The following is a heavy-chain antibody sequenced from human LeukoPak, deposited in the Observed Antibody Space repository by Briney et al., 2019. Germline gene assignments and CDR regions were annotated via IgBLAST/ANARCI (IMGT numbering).Heavy chain of an antibody. Sequence: ASVKVSCKASGGTFSSYAISWVRQAPGQGLEWMAGIMPIFGTVNYAQKFQGRVTMTEDTSTDTAYMELSSLRSEDTAVYYCATRAYGSAFDYWGQGTLVTVSS. D-gene: IGHD3-10*01. CDR1: GGTFSSYA. J-gene: IGHJ4*02. V-gene: IGHV1-69*06. CDR2: IMPIFGTV. CDR3: ATRAYGSAFDY.